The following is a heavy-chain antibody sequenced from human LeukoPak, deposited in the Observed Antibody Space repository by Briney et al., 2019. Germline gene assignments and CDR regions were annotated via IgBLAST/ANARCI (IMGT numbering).Heavy chain of an antibody. CDR1: GFAFDDYG. CDR3: ARPDTWTTEWKYFQH. J-gene: IGHJ1*01. D-gene: IGHD4-17*01. V-gene: IGHV3-20*04. CDR2: INWNGGST. Sequence: GGSLRLSCAASGFAFDDYGMSWVRQAPGKGLEWVSGINWNGGSTGYADSVKGRFTISRDNAKNSLYLQMNSLRAEDTALYYCARPDTWTTEWKYFQHWGQGTLVTVSS.